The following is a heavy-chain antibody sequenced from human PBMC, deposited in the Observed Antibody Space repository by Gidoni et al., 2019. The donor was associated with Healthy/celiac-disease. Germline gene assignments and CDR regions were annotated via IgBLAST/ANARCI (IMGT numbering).Heavy chain of an antibody. V-gene: IGHV3-23*01. CDR3: AKDGAAWAAAGFFDP. J-gene: IGHJ5*02. D-gene: IGHD6-13*01. CDR2: ISGSGGST. CDR1: CFPFRRYA. Sequence: EVQLLESGGGLVQPGGSLRLSCPASCFPFRRYAMSWVLQAPGKGLEWVSAISGSGGSTYYADSGKGRFTSSRDNSKNTLYLQMNSLRAEETAVYYCAKDGAAWAAAGFFDPWGQGTLVTVSS.